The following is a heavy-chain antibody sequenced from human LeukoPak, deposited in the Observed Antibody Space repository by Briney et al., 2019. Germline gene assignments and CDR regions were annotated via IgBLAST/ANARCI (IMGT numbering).Heavy chain of an antibody. CDR2: IRSKSYGDTT. CDR3: TTDLGGYYTGGSCYTGLYNCFDP. Sequence: GGSLRLSCAASGFSFSTAWMSWVRQAPGKGLEWVGRIRSKSYGDTTDYAAPVKGRFTISRDDSENTLYLQMSSLKIQDTAVYYCTTDLGGYYTGGSCYTGLYNCFDPWGQGTLVTVSS. J-gene: IGHJ5*02. D-gene: IGHD2-15*01. V-gene: IGHV3-15*01. CDR1: GFSFSTAW.